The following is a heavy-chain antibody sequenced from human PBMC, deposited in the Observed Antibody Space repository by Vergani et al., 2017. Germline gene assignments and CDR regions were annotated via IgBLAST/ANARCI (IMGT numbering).Heavy chain of an antibody. CDR1: GFSLSNPKMG. J-gene: IGHJ6*02. CDR3: ARMMFGDEGYYGMDV. Sequence: QVTLKESGPVLVKPTETLTLPCAVSGFSLSNPKMGVSWIRQPTGKALEWLAHIFSNDEESYSTSLKNRLIISKDTSKTQVVLTMTNMDFVDTATYYCARMMFGDEGYYGMDVWGPGTTVTVSS. CDR2: IFSNDEE. V-gene: IGHV2-26*01. D-gene: IGHD3-10*02.